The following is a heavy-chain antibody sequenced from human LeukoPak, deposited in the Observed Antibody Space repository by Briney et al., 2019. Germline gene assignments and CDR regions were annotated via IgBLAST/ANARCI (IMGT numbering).Heavy chain of an antibody. CDR3: ARGEYQLSTFDY. D-gene: IGHD2-2*01. V-gene: IGHV4-31*03. Sequence: SETLSLTCTVSGGSISSGGYYWSWIRQRPGKGLEWIGYIYYSGSTYYNPSLKSRVTISVDTSKNQFSLKLSSVTAADTAVYYCARGEYQLSTFDYWGQGTLVTVSS. CDR1: GGSISSGGYY. CDR2: IYYSGST. J-gene: IGHJ4*02.